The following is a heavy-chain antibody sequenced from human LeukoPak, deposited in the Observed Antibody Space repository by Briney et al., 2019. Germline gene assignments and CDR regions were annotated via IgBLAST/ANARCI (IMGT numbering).Heavy chain of an antibody. V-gene: IGHV4-39*01. CDR2: IYYSGST. D-gene: IGHD3-22*01. Sequence: SETLSLTCTVSGGSIRSSSYSWGWIRQPPGKGLEWIGSIYYSGSTYYNPSLKSRVTISVDTSKNQFSLNLSSVTAADTAVYYCARLYYDSSGYYQIWYFDYWGQGTLVTVSS. CDR3: ARLYYDSSGYYQIWYFDY. CDR1: GGSIRSSSYS. J-gene: IGHJ4*02.